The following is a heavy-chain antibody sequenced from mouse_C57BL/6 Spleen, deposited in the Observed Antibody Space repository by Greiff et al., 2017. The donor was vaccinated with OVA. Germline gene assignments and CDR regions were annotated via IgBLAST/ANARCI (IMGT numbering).Heavy chain of an antibody. CDR3: ARHENGYDRYYAMDY. CDR1: GFSLTSYG. D-gene: IGHD2-2*01. J-gene: IGHJ4*01. V-gene: IGHV2-6-1*01. Sequence: VMLVESGPGLVAPSQSLSITCTVSGFSLTSYGVHWVRQPPGKGLEWLVVIWSDGSTTYNSALKSSLSISKDNSKSQVFLKMNSLQTDDTAMYDCARHENGYDRYYAMDYWGQGTSVTVSS. CDR2: IWSDGST.